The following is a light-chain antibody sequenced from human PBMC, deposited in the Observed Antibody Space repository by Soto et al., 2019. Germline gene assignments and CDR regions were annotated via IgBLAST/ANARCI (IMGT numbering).Light chain of an antibody. J-gene: IGLJ1*01. CDR3: SSFAGSNNFPYV. Sequence: QSALTQPPSASGSPGQSITLPFTGTSRYGGAYDYVSWYQQHPGKAPKLMIYEINKRPSGVPDRFSGSKSGNTASLTVSGLQAEDEADYYCSSFAGSNNFPYVFGTGTKLTVL. CDR2: EIN. V-gene: IGLV2-8*01. CDR1: SRYGGAYDY.